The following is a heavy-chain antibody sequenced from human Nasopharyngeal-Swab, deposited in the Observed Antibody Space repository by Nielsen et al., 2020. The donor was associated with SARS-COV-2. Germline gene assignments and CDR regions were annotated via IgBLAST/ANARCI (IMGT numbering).Heavy chain of an antibody. CDR3: ARDQRGSGWYSWSQGLDY. J-gene: IGHJ4*02. D-gene: IGHD6-19*01. CDR2: IYDSGST. V-gene: IGHV4-59*01. Sequence: RQPPGKGLEWIGYIYDSGSTNYNPSLKSRVTISVDTSKNQFSLKLSSVTAADTAVYYCARDQRGSGWYSWSQGLDYWGQGTLVTVSS.